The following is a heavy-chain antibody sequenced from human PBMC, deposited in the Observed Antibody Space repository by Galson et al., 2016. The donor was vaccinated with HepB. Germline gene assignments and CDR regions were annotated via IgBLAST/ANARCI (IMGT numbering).Heavy chain of an antibody. D-gene: IGHD3-16*02. J-gene: IGHJ6*02. CDR3: ARDRGDYVWGSSRLVTAYYYGVDV. CDR1: GFTFSDNA. V-gene: IGHV3-30*04. CDR2: ISFDGTEK. Sequence: SLRLSCADSGFTFSDNAMHWVRQAPGKGLEWVALISFDGTEKYYADSVRGRFTISRDNSKNTLYLQMNSQRADDTAVYYCARDRGDYVWGSSRLVTAYYYGVDVWGQGTTVTVSS.